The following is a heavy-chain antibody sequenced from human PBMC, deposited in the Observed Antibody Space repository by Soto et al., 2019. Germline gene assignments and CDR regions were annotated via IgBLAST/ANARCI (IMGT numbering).Heavy chain of an antibody. CDR3: ARDLKFFGAPGAHYGMDV. J-gene: IGHJ6*02. CDR1: GFTFSSYS. CDR2: ISSSSSYI. D-gene: IGHD3-3*01. V-gene: IGHV3-21*01. Sequence: GGSLRLSCAASGFTFSSYSMNWVRQAPGKGLEWVSSISSSSSYIYYADSVKGRFTISRDNAKNSLYLQMNSLRAEDTAVYYCARDLKFFGAPGAHYGMDVWGQGTTVTVSS.